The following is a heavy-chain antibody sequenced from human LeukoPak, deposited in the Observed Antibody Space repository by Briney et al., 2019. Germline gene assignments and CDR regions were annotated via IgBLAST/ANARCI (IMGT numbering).Heavy chain of an antibody. D-gene: IGHD3-10*01. Sequence: ASVKVSCKASGYTFTNYAIHWVRQAPGQSLEWMGQINGGLENTKYSQRFLGRVTTTRDISANTAYMELSSLTSEDTAVYYCARAEVLLSYGHNKHCLDVWGQGTTVTVSS. CDR2: INGGLENT. CDR3: ARAEVLLSYGHNKHCLDV. J-gene: IGHJ6*02. V-gene: IGHV1-3*01. CDR1: GYTFTNYA.